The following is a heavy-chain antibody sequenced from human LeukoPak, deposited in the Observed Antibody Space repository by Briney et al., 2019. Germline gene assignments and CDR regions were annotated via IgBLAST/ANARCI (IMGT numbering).Heavy chain of an antibody. CDR2: ISGSGGST. CDR3: AKDLTPVDCYYDY. D-gene: IGHD2-21*02. Sequence: GGSLRLSCAASGFTFSSYAMSWVRQAPGKGLEWVSAISGSGGSTYYADSVKGRFTISRDNSKNTLYLQMNSLRAEDTAVYCCAKDLTPVDCYYDYWGQGTLVTVSS. J-gene: IGHJ4*02. CDR1: GFTFSSYA. V-gene: IGHV3-23*01.